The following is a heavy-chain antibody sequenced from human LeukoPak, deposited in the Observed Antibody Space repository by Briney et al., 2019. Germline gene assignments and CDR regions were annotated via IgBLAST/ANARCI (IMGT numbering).Heavy chain of an antibody. J-gene: IGHJ4*02. Sequence: RASVKVSCKASGGTFSSYAISWVRQAPGPGLEWMGGIIPIFGTANYAQKFQGRVTITTDESTSTAYMELSSLRSEDTAVYYCAAAKTVVPDDYWGQGTLVTVSS. CDR1: GGTFSSYA. CDR2: IIPIFGTA. D-gene: IGHD2-2*01. V-gene: IGHV1-69*05. CDR3: AAAKTVVPDDY.